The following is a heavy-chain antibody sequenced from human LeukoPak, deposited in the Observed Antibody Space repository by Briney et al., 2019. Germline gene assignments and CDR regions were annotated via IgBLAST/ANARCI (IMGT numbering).Heavy chain of an antibody. J-gene: IGHJ4*02. CDR3: ARDNTAMVGLDY. CDR1: GFTLSSYW. V-gene: IGHV3-74*01. CDR2: INSDGSTT. D-gene: IGHD5-18*01. Sequence: QPGGSLRLSCAASGFTLSSYWMHWVRQAPGKGLVWVSLINSDGSTTSYADSVKGRFTISRDNAKNTLYLQMNSLRAEDTAVYYCARDNTAMVGLDYWGQGTLVTVSS.